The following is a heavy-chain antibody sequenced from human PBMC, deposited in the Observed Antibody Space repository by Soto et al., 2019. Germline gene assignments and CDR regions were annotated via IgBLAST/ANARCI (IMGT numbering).Heavy chain of an antibody. D-gene: IGHD2-2*01. V-gene: IGHV1-69*13. CDR3: ARGYCSSTSCYAVADYYYGMDV. J-gene: IGHJ6*02. CDR2: IIPIFGTA. CDR1: GGTFSSYA. Sequence: SVKVSCKASGGTFSSYAISWVRQAPGQGLEWMGGIIPIFGTANYAQKFQGRVTITADESTSTAYMELSNLRSEDTAVYYCARGYCSSTSCYAVADYYYGMDVWGQGTTVTVSS.